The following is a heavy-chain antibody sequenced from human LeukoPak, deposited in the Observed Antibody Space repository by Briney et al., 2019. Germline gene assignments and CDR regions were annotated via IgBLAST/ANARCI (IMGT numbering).Heavy chain of an antibody. CDR3: AKEVGWQEDSDYYYYGMDV. D-gene: IGHD5-24*01. Sequence: GGSLRLSCAASGFTFSSYAMHWVRQAPGKGLEWVAVISYDGSNKYYADSVKGRITISRDNSKNTLYLQMNSLRAEDTAVYYCAKEVGWQEDSDYYYYGMDVWGQGTTVTVSS. CDR2: ISYDGSNK. CDR1: GFTFSSYA. J-gene: IGHJ6*02. V-gene: IGHV3-30-3*01.